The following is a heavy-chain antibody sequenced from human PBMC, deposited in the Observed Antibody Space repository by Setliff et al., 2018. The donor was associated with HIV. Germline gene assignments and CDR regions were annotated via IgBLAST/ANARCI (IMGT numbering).Heavy chain of an antibody. D-gene: IGHD2-21*02. J-gene: IGHJ4*02. V-gene: IGHV4-4*09. CDR1: GGSVNDFY. Sequence: SETLSLTCTVSGGSVNDFYCNWIRQPPGKGPEWIGYIHSSGSTIYNPSLKSRITISLDMSKEQFSLELSSATAADTAVYYCATLDHSGGNFLAYWGQGTLVTVSS. CDR3: ATLDHSGGNFLAY. CDR2: IHSSGST.